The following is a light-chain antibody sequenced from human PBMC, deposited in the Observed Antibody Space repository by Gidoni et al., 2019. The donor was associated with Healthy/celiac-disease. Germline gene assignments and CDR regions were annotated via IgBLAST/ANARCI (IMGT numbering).Light chain of an antibody. CDR2: GNS. CDR1: SSNIGAGYD. J-gene: IGLJ2*01. CDR3: QSYDSSLSGSGV. V-gene: IGLV1-40*01. Sequence: QSLLTQPPSVSGAPGQTVTISCTGSSSNIGAGYDVHWYQQLPGTAPKLLIYGNSNRPSGVPDQFSGSKSCTSAALAITGLQAEDEADYYCQSYDSSLSGSGVFGGGTKLTVL.